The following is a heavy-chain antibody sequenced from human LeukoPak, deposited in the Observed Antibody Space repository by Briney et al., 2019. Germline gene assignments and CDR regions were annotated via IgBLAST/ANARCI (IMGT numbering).Heavy chain of an antibody. CDR1: GGSVSDYY. J-gene: IGHJ5*02. CDR2: IYYTGST. V-gene: IGHV4-59*02. D-gene: IGHD3-10*01. Sequence: PSETLSLTCTISGGSVSDYYWSWIRQSPGKGLEWIGYIYYTGSTTYNPSLKSRVTISADTSKNQFSLKLSSVTAADTAVYYCARGKLKRFGELFRPSSLNWFDPWGQGTLVTVSS. CDR3: ARGKLKRFGELFRPSSLNWFDP.